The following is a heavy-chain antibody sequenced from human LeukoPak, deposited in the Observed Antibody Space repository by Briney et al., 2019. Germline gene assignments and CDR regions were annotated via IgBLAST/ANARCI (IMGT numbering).Heavy chain of an antibody. CDR3: ARVSIITFGGVIVRGHAFDI. Sequence: QAGGSLRLSCAASGFTFSSYEMNWVRQAPGKGLEWVSYISSSGSTIYYADSVKGRFTISRDNAKNSLYLQMNSLRAEDTAVYYCARVSIITFGGVIVRGHAFDIWGQGTMVTVSS. D-gene: IGHD3-16*02. J-gene: IGHJ3*02. CDR1: GFTFSSYE. CDR2: ISSSGSTI. V-gene: IGHV3-48*03.